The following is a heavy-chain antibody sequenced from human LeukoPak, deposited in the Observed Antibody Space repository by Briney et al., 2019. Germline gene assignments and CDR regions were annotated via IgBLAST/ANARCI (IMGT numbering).Heavy chain of an antibody. J-gene: IGHJ4*02. V-gene: IGHV3-7*01. CDR3: AVDKSWSFPL. CDR1: AFTLSSDW. Sequence: GGSLRLSCAASAFTLSSDWMTWVRQAPGKGLEWVATIKPDGSEKYYVDSPKGRFTISRDNARNSVYLQMNSLRVEDTAVYHCAVDKSWSFPLWGQGALVTVSS. CDR2: IKPDGSEK. D-gene: IGHD1-26*01.